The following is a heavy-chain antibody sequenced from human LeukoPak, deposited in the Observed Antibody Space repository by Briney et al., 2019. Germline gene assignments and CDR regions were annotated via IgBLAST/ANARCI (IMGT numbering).Heavy chain of an antibody. CDR3: AKDYKGCSSTSCYNSYFDY. J-gene: IGHJ4*02. CDR1: GFTFSSYA. Sequence: GGSLRLSCAASGFTFSSYAMHWVRQAPGKGLEGGAVICYDGSNKYYADSVKGPFTISRDNSKNTLYLQMNSLRAEDTAVYYCAKDYKGCSSTSCYNSYFDYWGQGTLVTVSS. D-gene: IGHD2-2*02. CDR2: ICYDGSNK. V-gene: IGHV3-33*06.